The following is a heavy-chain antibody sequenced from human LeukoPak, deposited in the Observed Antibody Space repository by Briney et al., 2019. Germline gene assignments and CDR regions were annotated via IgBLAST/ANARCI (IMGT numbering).Heavy chain of an antibody. CDR1: GFTFSSYA. CDR2: ISGSGGGT. D-gene: IGHD6-19*01. J-gene: IGHJ4*02. V-gene: IGHV3-23*01. CDR3: AKGAVAGIRPLYYFDY. Sequence: PGGSLRLSCAASGFTFSSYAMSWVRQAPGRGLEWVSAISGSGGGTYYADSVKGRFTISRDNSKNTLYLQMNSLRAEDTAVYYCAKGAVAGIRPLYYFDYWGQGTLVTVSS.